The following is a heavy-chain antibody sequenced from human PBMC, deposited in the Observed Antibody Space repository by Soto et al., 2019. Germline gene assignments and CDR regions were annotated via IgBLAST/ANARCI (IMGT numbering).Heavy chain of an antibody. D-gene: IGHD3-9*01. Sequence: QVQLQQWGAGPLRPSETLSLTCGVSGGSFSGHYWAWIRQSPGKGLEWIGEINDRGSINYNPSLKSRVSISVDTSKNHYSLNLRSVTAADTAVYYCARESHDILTGPPWVWYFDLWGRGTLVTVSS. CDR2: INDRGSI. V-gene: IGHV4-34*01. CDR3: ARESHDILTGPPWVWYFDL. CDR1: GGSFSGHY. J-gene: IGHJ2*01.